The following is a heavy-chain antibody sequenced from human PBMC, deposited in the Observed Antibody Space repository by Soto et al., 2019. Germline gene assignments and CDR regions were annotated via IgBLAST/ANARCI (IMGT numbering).Heavy chain of an antibody. CDR3: ARIPSSVYGDYRKYYYYYYMDV. D-gene: IGHD4-17*01. CDR1: GGSISSGGYY. CDR2: IYYSGST. V-gene: IGHV4-31*03. J-gene: IGHJ6*03. Sequence: SETLSLTCTVSGGSISSGGYYWSWIRQHPGKGLEWIGYIYYSGSTYYNPSLKSRLTISVDTSKNQFSLKLSTVTAADTAVYYCARIPSSVYGDYRKYYYYYYMDVWGKGTTVTVSS.